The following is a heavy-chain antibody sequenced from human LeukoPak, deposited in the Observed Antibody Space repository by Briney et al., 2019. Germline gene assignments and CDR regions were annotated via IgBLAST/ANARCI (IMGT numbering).Heavy chain of an antibody. CDR1: GGSISSSSYY. D-gene: IGHD6-13*01. CDR3: AGPLEAAAHY. V-gene: IGHV4-39*07. Sequence: SETLSLTCTVSGGSISSSSYYWGWLRQPPGKGLEWIGEINHSGSTNYNPSLKSRVTISVDTSKNQFSLKLSSVTAADTAVYYCAGPLEAAAHYWGQGTLVTVSS. CDR2: INHSGST. J-gene: IGHJ4*02.